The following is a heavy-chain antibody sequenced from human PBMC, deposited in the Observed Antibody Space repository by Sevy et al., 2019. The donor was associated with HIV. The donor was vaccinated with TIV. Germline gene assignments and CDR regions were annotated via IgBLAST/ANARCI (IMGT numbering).Heavy chain of an antibody. CDR1: GFTFNSFA. CDR2: ISGDGGST. D-gene: IGHD6-13*01. CDR3: AKPRGQQLVRLGAFDI. Sequence: GGSLRLSCAASGFTFNSFAMSWVRQAPGKGLEWVLSISGDGGSTYHADSVKDRFTISRDNSKNTLYLQMNSLRGEDTARYYCAKPRGQQLVRLGAFDIWGQGTMVTVSS. J-gene: IGHJ3*02. V-gene: IGHV3-23*01.